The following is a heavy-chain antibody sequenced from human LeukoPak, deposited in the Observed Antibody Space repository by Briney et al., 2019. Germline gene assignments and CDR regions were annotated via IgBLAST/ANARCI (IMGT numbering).Heavy chain of an antibody. Sequence: SETLSLTCTVSGASVSSYYWIWIRQPAGRGLEWIGRIDASGSTNYNPSLKSRVTMSVDSSKNQFSLKVSSVTAADTAVYYCARGLSSSSEGLDYWGQGTLVTVSS. CDR1: GASVSSYY. J-gene: IGHJ4*02. V-gene: IGHV4-4*07. CDR3: ARGLSSSSEGLDY. CDR2: IDASGST. D-gene: IGHD6-6*01.